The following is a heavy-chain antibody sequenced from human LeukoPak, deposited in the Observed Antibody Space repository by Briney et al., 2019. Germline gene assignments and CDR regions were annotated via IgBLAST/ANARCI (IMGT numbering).Heavy chain of an antibody. Sequence: SQTLSVTCVISGDSVSRNNASWNWIRQSPSRGLEWLGRTYYRSTWSNDYAVSVKSRIIINADTSKNQFSLLLSSVSPEDTAVYYCARGPYYYDSNAYCGYFDYWGQGNLITVSS. CDR1: GDSVSRNNAS. CDR3: ARGPYYYDSNAYCGYFDY. D-gene: IGHD3-22*01. V-gene: IGHV6-1*01. CDR2: TYYRSTWSN. J-gene: IGHJ4*02.